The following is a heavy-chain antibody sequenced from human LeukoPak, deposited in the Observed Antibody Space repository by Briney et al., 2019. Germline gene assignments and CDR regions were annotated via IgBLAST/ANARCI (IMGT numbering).Heavy chain of an antibody. CDR2: INPNSGGT. V-gene: IGHV1-2*06. CDR1: GYTFTGYY. D-gene: IGHD5-24*01. J-gene: IGHJ3*02. CDR3: ARSRRDGYNSAFNI. Sequence: ASVKVSCKASGYTFTGYYMHWVRQAPGQGLEWMGRINPNSGGTNYAQKFQGRVTMTRDTSISTAYMELSRLRSDDTAVYYCARSRRDGYNSAFNIWGQGTMVTVSS.